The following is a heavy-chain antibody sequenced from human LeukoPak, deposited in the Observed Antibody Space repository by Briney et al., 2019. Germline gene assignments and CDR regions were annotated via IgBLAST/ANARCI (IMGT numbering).Heavy chain of an antibody. D-gene: IGHD2-15*01. Sequence: ASVKVSCKASGYTFTSYYMHWVRQAPGQGLGWMGIINPSGGSTSYAQKFQGRVTMTRDMSTSTVYMELSSLRSEDTAVYYCARGHCSGGSCYSGPSIEYFQHWGQGTLVTVSS. CDR1: GYTFTSYY. V-gene: IGHV1-46*01. CDR2: INPSGGST. CDR3: ARGHCSGGSCYSGPSIEYFQH. J-gene: IGHJ1*01.